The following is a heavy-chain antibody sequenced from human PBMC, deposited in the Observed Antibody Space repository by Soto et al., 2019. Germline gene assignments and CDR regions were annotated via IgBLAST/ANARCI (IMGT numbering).Heavy chain of an antibody. J-gene: IGHJ4*02. CDR2: IIPIFGTT. V-gene: IGHV1-69*01. Sequence: VQLVQSGAEVKKPGSSVKVSCKASGGTFSNYPFIWVRQAPGQGLDWMGVIIPIFGTTDYGQRFQGRVTITADESTNTADMELSSLRSDDTAVYYCARGLYCGGGCYSHFDYWGQGTLVTVSS. D-gene: IGHD2-21*02. CDR3: ARGLYCGGGCYSHFDY. CDR1: GGTFSNYP.